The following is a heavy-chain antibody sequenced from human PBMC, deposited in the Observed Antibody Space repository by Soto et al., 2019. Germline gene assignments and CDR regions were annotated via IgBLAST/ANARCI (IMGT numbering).Heavy chain of an antibody. CDR2: ISAAGDP. V-gene: IGHV3-13*05. Sequence: EVQLVESGGGLVQPGGSLRLSCEASGFTFRNYDMHWVRQGTGKGLEWVSGISAAGDPDYADSVEDRFTISRENAQNSFFLQTNSLRVGYTAVYYCARTDRYFYGLDVWGQGTMVIVSS. CDR3: ARTDRYFYGLDV. J-gene: IGHJ6*02. CDR1: GFTFRNYD.